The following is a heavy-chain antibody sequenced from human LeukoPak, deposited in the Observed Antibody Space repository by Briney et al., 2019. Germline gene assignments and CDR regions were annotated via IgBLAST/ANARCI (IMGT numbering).Heavy chain of an antibody. V-gene: IGHV4-34*01. D-gene: IGHD2-2*01. CDR2: INHNGRT. Sequence: SETLSLTCAVYGGSFSDSYWSWIRQPPGRGLEWIAEINHNGRTNYNPSLKSRVTISVDTSTNQFSLKLNSVTAADTAVYYCARHTDTVLVPLCNGATTFRRTHWFDPWGQGTLVTVSS. J-gene: IGHJ5*02. CDR3: ARHTDTVLVPLCNGATTFRRTHWFDP. CDR1: GGSFSDSY.